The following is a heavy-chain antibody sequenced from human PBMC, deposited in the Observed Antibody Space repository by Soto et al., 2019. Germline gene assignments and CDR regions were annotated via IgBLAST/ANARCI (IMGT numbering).Heavy chain of an antibody. CDR3: ARTAFYSNYQYYFDY. Sequence: SETLSLTGNVSGGSISSGAYYWSWIRQHPGKGLEWIGNIYYSGSTYYNPSLKSRVTISVDTSKNQFSLKLSSVTAADTAVYYCARTAFYSNYQYYFDYWGQGTLVTVSS. J-gene: IGHJ4*02. D-gene: IGHD4-4*01. CDR1: GGSISSGAYY. V-gene: IGHV4-31*03. CDR2: IYYSGST.